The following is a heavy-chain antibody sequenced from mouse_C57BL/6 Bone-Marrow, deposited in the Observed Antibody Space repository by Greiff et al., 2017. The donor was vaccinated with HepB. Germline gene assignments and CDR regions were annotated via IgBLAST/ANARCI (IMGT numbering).Heavy chain of an antibody. D-gene: IGHD1-1*01. J-gene: IGHJ3*01. CDR3: ARAAESYYGSSSFAY. CDR2: ISYDGSN. V-gene: IGHV3-6*01. Sequence: EVQLVESGPGLVKPSQSLSLTCSVTGYSITSGYYWKWIQKFPENKLEWMGYISYDGSNNYNPSLKNRIPITRDTSKNQFFLKLNSLTTEDTATYYCARAAESYYGSSSFAYWGQGTLVTVSA. CDR1: GYSITSGYY.